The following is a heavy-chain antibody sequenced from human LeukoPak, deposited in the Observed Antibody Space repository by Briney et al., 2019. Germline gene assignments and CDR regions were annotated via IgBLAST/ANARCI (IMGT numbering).Heavy chain of an antibody. Sequence: GASVKVSCKASGYTFSSYGISWVRQAPGQGLEWMGWISTYNGNTNYAQKLQGRVTMTTDTSTSTAYMDLRSLRSDDTAVYYCARVSGGWYSDYWGQGTLVIVSS. CDR2: ISTYNGNT. CDR1: GYTFSSYG. J-gene: IGHJ4*02. CDR3: ARVSGGWYSDY. D-gene: IGHD6-19*01. V-gene: IGHV1-18*01.